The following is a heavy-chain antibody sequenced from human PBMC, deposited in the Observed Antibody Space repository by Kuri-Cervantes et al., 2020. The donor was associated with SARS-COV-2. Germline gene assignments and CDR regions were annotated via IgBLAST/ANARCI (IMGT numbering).Heavy chain of an antibody. J-gene: IGHJ6*03. CDR1: GYTFTNND. V-gene: IGHV1-2*02. D-gene: IGHD6-13*01. Sequence: ASVKVSCKASGYTFTNNDINWVRQASGQGLEWMGWINPNSGGTNYAQKFQGRVTMTRDTSISTAYMELSRLRSDDTAVYYCARLLVSGVSSSWYLLSRPNDYYYYMDAWGKGTTVTVSS. CDR3: ARLLVSGVSSSWYLLSRPNDYYYYMDA. CDR2: INPNSGGT.